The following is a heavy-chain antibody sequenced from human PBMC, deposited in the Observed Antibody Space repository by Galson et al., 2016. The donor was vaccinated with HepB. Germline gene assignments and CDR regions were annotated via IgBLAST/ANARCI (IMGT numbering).Heavy chain of an antibody. V-gene: IGHV6-1*01. CDR1: GDSVSSNSAG. CDR3: TRINHLGRGMNV. D-gene: IGHD1-14*01. J-gene: IGHJ6*02. Sequence: CAISGDSVSSNSAGWNWIRQSPSRGLEWLGRTYYRSQWSHDYAPSVRGRLFLYAEKSKNQFSMQLNSVTLEDTVVYYCTRINHLGRGMNVWGQGTTVTVSS. CDR2: TYYRSQWSH.